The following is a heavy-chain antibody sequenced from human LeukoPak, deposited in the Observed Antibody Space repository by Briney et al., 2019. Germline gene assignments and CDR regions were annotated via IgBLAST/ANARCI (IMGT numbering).Heavy chain of an antibody. D-gene: IGHD3-22*01. V-gene: IGHV3-53*01. CDR3: ARDGFYYDSSGPFDY. Sequence: PGGSLRLSCAASEFTVSDHCMSWVRQPPGGGLEWLSVIYSGGDTFHADFVRGRFTISRDNLKNTVSLQMNTLRGEDTAVYYCARDGFYYDSSGPFDYWGQGTLVTVSS. CDR2: IYSGGDT. CDR1: EFTVSDHC. J-gene: IGHJ4*02.